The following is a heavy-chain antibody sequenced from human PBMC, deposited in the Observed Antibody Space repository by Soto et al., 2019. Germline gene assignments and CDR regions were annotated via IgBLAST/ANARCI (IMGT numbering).Heavy chain of an antibody. J-gene: IGHJ4*02. Sequence: QVQLVESGGGVVQPGRSLRLSCAASGFTFSHYAMHWVRQAPGKGLEWVALMSYDGSNEYYADYVKGRFTISRDNSTNTLYLQMNSLRAEDTAVYYCAKDGSHNFDYWGQGTLVTVSS. CDR2: MSYDGSNE. D-gene: IGHD1-26*01. CDR3: AKDGSHNFDY. CDR1: GFTFSHYA. V-gene: IGHV3-30*18.